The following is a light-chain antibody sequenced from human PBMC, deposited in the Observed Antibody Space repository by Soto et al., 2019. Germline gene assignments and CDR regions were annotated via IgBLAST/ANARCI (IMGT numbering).Light chain of an antibody. V-gene: IGKV3-20*01. Sequence: IVLTQSPGTLSLSPGERATLSCRASRSVNNNYLAWYQQKPGQAPRLLLFGASSRATGIPDRFIGSGSGTEFILTISRLEPDDFAIYHCHQHGGSPETFGQGTKVDIK. CDR3: HQHGGSPET. CDR1: RSVNNNY. J-gene: IGKJ1*01. CDR2: GAS.